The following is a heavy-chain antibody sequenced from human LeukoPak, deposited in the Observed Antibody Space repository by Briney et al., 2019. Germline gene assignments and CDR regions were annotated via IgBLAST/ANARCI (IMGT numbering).Heavy chain of an antibody. J-gene: IGHJ4*02. Sequence: PSETLSLTCAVSGGSISSGGYSWSWIRQPPGKGLEWISAISGSGGTTYYADSVKGRFTISRDNSKNTLYLQMNSLRADDTAVYYCVRGRGDWNDQLVDFWGQGTLVTVSS. V-gene: IGHV3-23*01. CDR1: GGSISSGGYS. D-gene: IGHD1-1*01. CDR3: VRGRGDWNDQLVDF. CDR2: ISGSGGTT.